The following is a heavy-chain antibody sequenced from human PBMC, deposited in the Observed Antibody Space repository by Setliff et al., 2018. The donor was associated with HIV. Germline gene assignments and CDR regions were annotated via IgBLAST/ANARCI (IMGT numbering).Heavy chain of an antibody. J-gene: IGHJ6*02. CDR3: ARVRVVRGDQAYYYYYYYGMDV. D-gene: IGHD3-10*01. CDR1: GYTFTSYY. V-gene: IGHV1-46*01. Sequence: ASVKVSCKASGYTFTSYYMHWVRQAPGQGLEWMGIINPSGGSTSYAQKFQGRVTMTRDTSTSTVYKELSSLRSEDTAVYYCARVRVVRGDQAYYYYYYYGMDVWGQGTTVTVSS. CDR2: INPSGGST.